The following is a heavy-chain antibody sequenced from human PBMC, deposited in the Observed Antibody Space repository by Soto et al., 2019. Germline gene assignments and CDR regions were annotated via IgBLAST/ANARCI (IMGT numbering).Heavy chain of an antibody. CDR3: ARAVNYYDSSGYYQPFDY. Sequence: SVKVSCKASGYTFTSYAMHWVREAPGQRLEWMGWINAGNGNTKYSQKFQGRVTITRDTSASTAYMELSSLRSEDTAVYYCARAVNYYDSSGYYQPFDYWGQGTLVTVSS. CDR1: GYTFTSYA. D-gene: IGHD3-22*01. J-gene: IGHJ4*02. CDR2: INAGNGNT. V-gene: IGHV1-3*01.